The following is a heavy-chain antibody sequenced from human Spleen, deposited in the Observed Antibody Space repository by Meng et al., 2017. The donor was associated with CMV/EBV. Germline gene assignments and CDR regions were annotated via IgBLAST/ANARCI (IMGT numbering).Heavy chain of an antibody. CDR3: AKVEDGAVGATSNY. CDR1: GFTFDDYA. J-gene: IGHJ4*02. CDR2: ITWNSDGI. V-gene: IGHV3-9*03. D-gene: IGHD1-26*01. Sequence: SLKISCAASGFTFDDYAMHWVRQRPGKGLEWVSGITWNSDGIGYADSVKDRFTISRDNAKNSLYLQMNSLRAEDMAVYYCAKVEDGAVGATSNYWGQGTLVTVSS.